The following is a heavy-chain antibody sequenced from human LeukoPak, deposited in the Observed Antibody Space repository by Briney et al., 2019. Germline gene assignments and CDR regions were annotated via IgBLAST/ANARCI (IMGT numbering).Heavy chain of an antibody. CDR2: ITSDGLTT. CDR3: AREGARTFDY. Sequence: GGSLRLSCSASGFTFSSYAMYWVRQAPGKGLEYVSAITSDGLTTHYADSVKGRITISRDNSRNTLYVHMSSLRTEDTAVYYCAREGARTFDYWGQGTLVTVSS. V-gene: IGHV3-64*05. D-gene: IGHD1-26*01. CDR1: GFTFSSYA. J-gene: IGHJ4*02.